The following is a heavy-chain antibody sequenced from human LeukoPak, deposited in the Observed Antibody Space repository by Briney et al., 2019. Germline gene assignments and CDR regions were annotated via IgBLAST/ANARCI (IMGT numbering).Heavy chain of an antibody. CDR3: ARGPYGGPFDS. D-gene: IGHD4-23*01. V-gene: IGHV4-61*01. CDR1: GGSISSSSYY. CDR2: MYYSGST. Sequence: SETLSLTCTVSGGSISSSSYYWRWIRQPPGKGLEWIGYMYYSGSTNFNPSLKSRATISVDTSKNQFSLKLSSVAAADTAVYYCARGPYGGPFDSWGQGTLVTVSS. J-gene: IGHJ4*02.